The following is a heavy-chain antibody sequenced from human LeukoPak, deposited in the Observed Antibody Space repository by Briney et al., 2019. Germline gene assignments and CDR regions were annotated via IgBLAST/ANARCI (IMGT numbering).Heavy chain of an antibody. CDR2: IYYTGST. D-gene: IGHD6-6*01. Sequence: KASETLSLTCAVSGVAISRGGYAWNWIRQPPGKGLEWIGYIYYTGSTNYNPSLKSRVTISVDTSKNQFSLKLSSVTAADTAVYYCARTIDWYSSSSALIGWFDPWGQGTLVTVSS. V-gene: IGHV4-61*08. CDR1: GVAISRGGYA. CDR3: ARTIDWYSSSSALIGWFDP. J-gene: IGHJ5*02.